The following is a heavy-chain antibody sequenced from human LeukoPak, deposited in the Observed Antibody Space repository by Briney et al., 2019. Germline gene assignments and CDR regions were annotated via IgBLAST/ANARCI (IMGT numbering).Heavy chain of an antibody. Sequence: SVKVSCKASGGTFSSYAISWVRQAPGQGLEWMGGIIPIFGTANYAQKFQGRVTITADKSTSTAYMELSSLRSEDTAVYYCARDSTVTTTYNYYYMDVWGKGTTVTISS. D-gene: IGHD4-17*01. J-gene: IGHJ6*03. CDR2: IIPIFGTA. CDR1: GGTFSSYA. CDR3: ARDSTVTTTYNYYYMDV. V-gene: IGHV1-69*06.